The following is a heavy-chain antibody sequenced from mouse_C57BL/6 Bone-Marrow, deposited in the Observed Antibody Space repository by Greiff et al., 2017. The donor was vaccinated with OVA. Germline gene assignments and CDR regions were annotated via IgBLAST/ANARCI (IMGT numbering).Heavy chain of an antibody. CDR2: ISYDGSN. J-gene: IGHJ2*01. V-gene: IGHV3-6*01. CDR3: ARITTVVATGYFDY. Sequence: EVQLQESGPGLVKPSQSLSLTCSVTGYSITSGYYWNWIRQFPGNKLEWMGYISYDGSNNYNPSLKNRISITRDTSKNQFFLTLNSVTTEDTATYYCARITTVVATGYFDYWGQGTTLTVSS. D-gene: IGHD1-1*01. CDR1: GYSITSGYY.